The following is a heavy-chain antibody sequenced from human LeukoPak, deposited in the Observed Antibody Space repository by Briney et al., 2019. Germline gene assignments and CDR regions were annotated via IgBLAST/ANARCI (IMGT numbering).Heavy chain of an antibody. D-gene: IGHD2-21*01. CDR2: ISPSGGST. Sequence: GASVKVSCEAFGYTFTSNYMHWVRQAPGQGPEWMGVISPSGGSTTYAQKFQGRVTLTRDMSTSTDYLELSSLRSEDTAVYYCARDNSVRGEAWWFNPWGQGTLVTVSS. V-gene: IGHV1-46*01. J-gene: IGHJ5*02. CDR3: ARDNSVRGEAWWFNP. CDR1: GYTFTSNY.